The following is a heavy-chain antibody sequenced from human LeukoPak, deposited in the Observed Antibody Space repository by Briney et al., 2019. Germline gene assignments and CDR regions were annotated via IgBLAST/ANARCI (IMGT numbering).Heavy chain of an antibody. J-gene: IGHJ4*02. CDR2: ISYSGNT. D-gene: IGHD1-26*01. Sequence: SETLSLTCTVSGDSISSTYYWTWIRQPPGKGLEWIGYISYSGNTNYNPSLKSRVTISVDTSKNQFSLKLASVTAADTAVYYCARGVNSGYFDYCGQGTLVTVSS. CDR3: ARGVNSGYFDY. V-gene: IGHV4-59*01. CDR1: GDSISSTYY.